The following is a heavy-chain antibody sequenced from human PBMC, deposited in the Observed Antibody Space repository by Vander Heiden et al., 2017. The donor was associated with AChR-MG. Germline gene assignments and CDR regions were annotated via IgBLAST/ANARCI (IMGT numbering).Heavy chain of an antibody. CDR1: GGSISSYY. CDR3: AREAGGRGATRVGYFDY. D-gene: IGHD5-12*01. CDR2: IYYSGST. J-gene: IGHJ4*02. V-gene: IGHV4-59*01. Sequence: QVQLQESGPGLVKPSETLSLTCTVSGGSISSYYWSWIRQPPGKGLEWIGYIYYSGSTNYNPSLKSRVTISVDTSKNQFSLKLSSVTAADTAVYYCAREAGGRGATRVGYFDYWGQGTLVTVSS.